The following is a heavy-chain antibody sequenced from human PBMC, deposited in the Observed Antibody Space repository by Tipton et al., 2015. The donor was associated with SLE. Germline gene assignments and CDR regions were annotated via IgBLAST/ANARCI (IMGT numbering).Heavy chain of an antibody. Sequence: TLSLTCTVSGGSISSYYWGWIRQPPGKGLEWIGSIYHSGSTYYNPSLKSRVTISIDTSKNQFSLKLGSVTAADTAVYYCARDKIAAARSSTDYWGQGALVTVSS. V-gene: IGHV4-38-2*02. CDR3: ARDKIAAARSSTDY. D-gene: IGHD6-13*01. CDR2: IYHSGST. CDR1: GGSISSYY. J-gene: IGHJ4*02.